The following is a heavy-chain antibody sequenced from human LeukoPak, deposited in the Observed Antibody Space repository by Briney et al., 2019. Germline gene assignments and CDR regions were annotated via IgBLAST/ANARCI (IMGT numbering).Heavy chain of an antibody. V-gene: IGHV3-49*03. D-gene: IGHD4-17*01. CDR1: GFIFGDYA. Sequence: GGPLRLSCTASGFIFGDYAMNWFRQAPGKGLEWVGFIRSKAYGETTDYAASVKGRFTISRDDSKSIAYLQMNSLKTEDTAVYYCSRDPYGDPNWFDPWGQGTLVTVSS. CDR3: SRDPYGDPNWFDP. J-gene: IGHJ5*02. CDR2: IRSKAYGETT.